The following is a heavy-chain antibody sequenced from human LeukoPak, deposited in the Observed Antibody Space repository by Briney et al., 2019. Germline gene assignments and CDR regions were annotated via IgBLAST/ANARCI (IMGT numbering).Heavy chain of an antibody. D-gene: IGHD3-22*01. J-gene: IGHJ4*02. Sequence: PGGSLRLSCAASGFTLSSYWMSWVRQAPGKGLEWVANIKQDGSEKYYVDSVKGRFTISRDNVKNSLYLQMNSLRAEDTAVYYCARGFRGWHAEGSDYWGQGTLVTVSS. CDR3: ARGFRGWHAEGSDY. CDR1: GFTLSSYW. CDR2: IKQDGSEK. V-gene: IGHV3-7*01.